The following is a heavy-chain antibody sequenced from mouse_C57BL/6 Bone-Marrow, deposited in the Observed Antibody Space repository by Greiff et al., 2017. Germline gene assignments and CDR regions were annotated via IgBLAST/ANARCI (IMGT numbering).Heavy chain of an antibody. CDR2: IDPSDSYT. Sequence: VQLQQPGAELVRPGTSVKLSCKASGYTFTSYWMHWVKQRPGQGLEWIGVIDPSDSYTNYNQKFKGKATLTVDTSSSTAYMQLSSLTSEDSAVYYCARGMGYSNPFDYWGQGTTLTVSS. CDR1: GYTFTSYW. J-gene: IGHJ2*01. CDR3: ARGMGYSNPFDY. V-gene: IGHV1-59*01. D-gene: IGHD2-5*01.